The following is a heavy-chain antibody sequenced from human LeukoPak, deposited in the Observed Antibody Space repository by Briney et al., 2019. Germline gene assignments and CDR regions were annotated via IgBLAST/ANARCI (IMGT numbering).Heavy chain of an antibody. V-gene: IGHV3-7*01. CDR3: ARDGEGTYDFWSGYSRAEYFHH. D-gene: IGHD3-3*01. J-gene: IGHJ1*01. CDR2: IKQDGSEK. CDR1: GFTFSSYW. Sequence: PGGSLRLSCAASGFTFSSYWMSWVRQARGKGLEWVANIKQDGSEKYYVDSVKGRFTISRDNAKNSLYLQMNSLRAEDTAVYYCARDGEGTYDFWSGYSRAEYFHHWGQGTLVTVSS.